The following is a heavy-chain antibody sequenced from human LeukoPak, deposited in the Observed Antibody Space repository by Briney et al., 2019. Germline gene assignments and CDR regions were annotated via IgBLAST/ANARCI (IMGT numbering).Heavy chain of an antibody. Sequence: LRLSCAASGFTFSDYRINWVRQAPGKGLEWIGYIYYSGSTYYNPSLKSRVTTSVDTSKNQFSLKLSSVTAADTAVYYCARAQGGYCSGGSCYYFDYWGQGTLVTVSS. CDR2: IYYSGST. CDR3: ARAQGGYCSGGSCYYFDY. V-gene: IGHV4-31*02. D-gene: IGHD2-15*01. CDR1: GFTFSDYR. J-gene: IGHJ4*02.